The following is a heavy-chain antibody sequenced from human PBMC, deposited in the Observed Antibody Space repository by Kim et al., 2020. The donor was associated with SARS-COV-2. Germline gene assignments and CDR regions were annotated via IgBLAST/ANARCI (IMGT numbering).Heavy chain of an antibody. V-gene: IGHV6-1*01. D-gene: IGHD6-19*01. CDR3: ATDNLLSSGWYYFDY. J-gene: IGHJ4*02. Sequence: GTVKSRITINPDTSKNQLSLQLNSVTPEDTAVYYCATDNLLSSGWYYFDYWGQGTLVTVSS.